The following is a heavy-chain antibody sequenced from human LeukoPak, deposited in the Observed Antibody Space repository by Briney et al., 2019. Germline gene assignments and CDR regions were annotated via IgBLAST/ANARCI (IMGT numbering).Heavy chain of an antibody. CDR3: ARDGSGFYLYYYMDV. V-gene: IGHV3-21*06. D-gene: IGHD6-25*01. CDR1: GFTFSDSS. CDR2: ISTSSTYT. J-gene: IGHJ6*03. Sequence: GGSLRLSCAASGFTFSDSSINWVRQAPGKGLEWVSSISTSSTYTFYADSVKGRFTISRDNRKNILYLQMSSLTAEDTAVYYCARDGSGFYLYYYMDVWGKGTTVTVSS.